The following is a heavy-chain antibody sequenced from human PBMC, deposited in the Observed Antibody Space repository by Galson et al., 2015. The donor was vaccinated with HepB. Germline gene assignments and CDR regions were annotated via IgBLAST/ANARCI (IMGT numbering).Heavy chain of an antibody. CDR1: GFTFSSYS. Sequence: SLRLSCAASGFTFSSYSMNWVRQAPGKGLEWVSSISSSSSYIYYADSVKGRFTISRDNAKNSLYLQMNSLRAEDTAVYYCARDLSPDYDILTGDAFDIWGQGTMVTVSS. J-gene: IGHJ3*02. CDR3: ARDLSPDYDILTGDAFDI. V-gene: IGHV3-21*01. CDR2: ISSSSSYI. D-gene: IGHD3-9*01.